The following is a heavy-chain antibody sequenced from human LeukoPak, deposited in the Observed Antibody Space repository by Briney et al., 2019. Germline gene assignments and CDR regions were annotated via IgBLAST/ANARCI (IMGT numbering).Heavy chain of an antibody. V-gene: IGHV3-30-3*01. CDR2: ISYDGSNK. Sequence: GRSLRLSCAASGFTFSSYAKHWVRQAPGKGLEWVAVISYDGSNKYYADSVKGRFTISRDNSKNTLYLQMNSLRAEDTAVYYCARLDVLLWFGESLFDYWGQGTLVTVSS. D-gene: IGHD3-10*01. CDR3: ARLDVLLWFGESLFDY. CDR1: GFTFSSYA. J-gene: IGHJ4*02.